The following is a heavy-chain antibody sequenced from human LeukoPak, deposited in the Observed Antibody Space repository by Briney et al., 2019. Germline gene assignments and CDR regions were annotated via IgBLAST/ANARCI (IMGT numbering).Heavy chain of an antibody. D-gene: IGHD6-19*01. CDR1: GYTFTSYY. CDR2: INPSGGST. V-gene: IGHV1-46*01. J-gene: IGHJ4*02. Sequence: GASVKVSCKASGYTFTSYYMHWVRQAPGQGLEWMGIINPSGGSTSYAQKFQGRVTMTRDKSTSTVYMELSSLRSEDTAVYYCARGHPLQWLVGVVSPPFDYWGQGTLVTVSS. CDR3: ARGHPLQWLVGVVSPPFDY.